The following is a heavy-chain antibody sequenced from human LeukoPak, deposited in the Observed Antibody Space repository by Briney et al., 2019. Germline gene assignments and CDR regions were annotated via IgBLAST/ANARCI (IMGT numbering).Heavy chain of an antibody. D-gene: IGHD3-10*01. CDR2: IVVGSGNT. CDR3: AAGHVLLWFGEPQGMGV. Sequence: GASVKVSCKASGFTFTSSAVQWVRQARGQRLEWIGWIVVGSGNTNYAQKFQERVTITRDMSTSTAYMELSSLRSEDTAVYYCAAGHVLLWFGEPQGMGVWGKGTTVTVSS. CDR1: GFTFTSSA. J-gene: IGHJ6*04. V-gene: IGHV1-58*01.